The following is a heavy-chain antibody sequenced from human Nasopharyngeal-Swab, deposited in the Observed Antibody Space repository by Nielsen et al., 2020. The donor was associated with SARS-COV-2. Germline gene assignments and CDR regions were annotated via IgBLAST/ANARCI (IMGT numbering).Heavy chain of an antibody. D-gene: IGHD1-26*01. Sequence: SETLSLTFTVSGGSISSGGYYWSWIRQHPGKGLEWIGYIYYSGSTYYNPSLKSRVTISVDTSKNQFSLKLSSVTAADTAVYYCAGDLGGSYGIDYWGQGTLVTVSS. V-gene: IGHV4-31*03. CDR3: AGDLGGSYGIDY. CDR1: GGSISSGGYY. J-gene: IGHJ4*02. CDR2: IYYSGST.